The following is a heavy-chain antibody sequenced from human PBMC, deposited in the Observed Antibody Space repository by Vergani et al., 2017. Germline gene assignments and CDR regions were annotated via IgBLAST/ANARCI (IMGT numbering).Heavy chain of an antibody. CDR2: INNDGHT. Sequence: QVQLQQWGAGVVKPSGTLSLTCAVFGESFSSFYWSWIRQPPGKGLAWIGEINNDGHTNYNPSLESRVTGSRDTAKNQFSLNLMSVTAADTAMYYCARGNYYGSGTYVDPWGQGTLVTVSS. J-gene: IGHJ5*02. CDR1: GESFSSFY. D-gene: IGHD3-10*01. V-gene: IGHV4-34*02. CDR3: ARGNYYGSGTYVDP.